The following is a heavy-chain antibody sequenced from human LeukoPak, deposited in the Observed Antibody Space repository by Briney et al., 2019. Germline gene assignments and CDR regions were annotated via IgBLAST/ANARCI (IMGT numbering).Heavy chain of an antibody. CDR1: GFTFDDYG. D-gene: IGHD1-1*01. CDR2: INWNGGST. V-gene: IGHV3-20*04. J-gene: IGHJ4*02. CDR3: ARKAGVANYYFDY. Sequence: GGSLRLSCAASGFTFDDYGMSWVRQVPGKGLEWVSGINWNGGSTGYADSVKGRSTISRDNVKNSLYLQMNSLRAEDTAFYYCARKAGVANYYFDYWGQGTLVTVSS.